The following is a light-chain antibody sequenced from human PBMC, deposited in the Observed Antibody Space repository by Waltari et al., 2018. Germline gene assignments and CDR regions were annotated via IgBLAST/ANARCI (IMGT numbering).Light chain of an antibody. CDR2: LAS. V-gene: IGKV4-1*01. Sequence: DIVMTQSPDSLPVSLGERATITCKSSQSVFYNSNNKHYLALYQQKVGQPPKLLIYLASSRESGVLDRFSGSVSGTDFTLTISSLQTEDVAVYYCQQYYTAPYTFGQGTKLEIK. CDR1: QSVFYNSNNKHY. CDR3: QQYYTAPYT. J-gene: IGKJ2*01.